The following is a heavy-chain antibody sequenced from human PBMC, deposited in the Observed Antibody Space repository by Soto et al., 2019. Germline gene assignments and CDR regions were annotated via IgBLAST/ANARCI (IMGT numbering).Heavy chain of an antibody. CDR2: IWYDGSNK. J-gene: IGHJ4*02. Sequence: QVQLVESGGGVVQPGRSLRLSCAASGFTFSSYGMHWVRQAPGKGLEWVAVIWYDGSNKYYADSVKGRFTISRDNSKNTLYLQMNSLRAEDTAVYYGARDFLCLNSFFVYWGQGTLVTVSS. V-gene: IGHV3-33*01. D-gene: IGHD2-2*01. CDR3: ARDFLCLNSFFVY. CDR1: GFTFSSYG.